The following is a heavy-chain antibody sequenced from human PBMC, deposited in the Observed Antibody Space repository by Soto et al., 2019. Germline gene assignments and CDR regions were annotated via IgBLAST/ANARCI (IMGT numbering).Heavy chain of an antibody. V-gene: IGHV4-4*02. D-gene: IGHD2-2*01. CDR3: ARARLCRSTTSCSRYFDY. CDR1: SGSINSSNW. CDR2: IYHSGST. J-gene: IGHJ4*02. Sequence: SETLSLTCAVSSGSINSSNWWSWVRQPPGKGLEWIGEIYHSGSTNYNPSLKSRVTISVDKSKNQFSLNLSSVTAADTAVYYCARARLCRSTTSCSRYFDYWGQGTLVTVSS.